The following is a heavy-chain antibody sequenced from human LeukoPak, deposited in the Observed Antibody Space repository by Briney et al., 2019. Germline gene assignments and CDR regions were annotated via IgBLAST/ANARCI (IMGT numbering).Heavy chain of an antibody. Sequence: ASVKVSCKASGYTFTGYYMHWVRQAPGQGLEWMGWINPNSGGTNYAQKFQGRVTMTRDTSISTAYMELSRVRSDDTAVYFCARDLQWPDAFDILGQGTMVTVSS. V-gene: IGHV1-2*02. D-gene: IGHD6-19*01. J-gene: IGHJ3*02. CDR2: INPNSGGT. CDR1: GYTFTGYY. CDR3: ARDLQWPDAFDI.